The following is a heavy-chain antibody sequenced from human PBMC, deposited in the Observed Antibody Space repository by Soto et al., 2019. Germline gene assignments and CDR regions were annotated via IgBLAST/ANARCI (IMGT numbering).Heavy chain of an antibody. Sequence: PGGSLSLSCTVSGFMFEDHAMHWVRQAPGKGLEWVSRINTEGSSTSYADSVKGRFTISRDNAKNTLYLQMNSLRAEDTAVYYCSRQIYTSGWDWGQGVLVTVSS. J-gene: IGHJ4*02. D-gene: IGHD6-19*01. V-gene: IGHV3-74*01. CDR2: INTEGSST. CDR1: GFMFEDHA. CDR3: SRQIYTSGWD.